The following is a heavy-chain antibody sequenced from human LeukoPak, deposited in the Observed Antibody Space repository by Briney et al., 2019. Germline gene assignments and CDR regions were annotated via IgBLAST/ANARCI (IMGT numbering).Heavy chain of an antibody. J-gene: IGHJ5*02. D-gene: IGHD1-26*01. Sequence: SETLSLTCTVAGGSISSGGYYWSWIRQHLGKGLEWIGYIDYSGSTYYNPSLKSRVTISVDTSKNQFSLKLSSVTAADTAVYYCARGNFGIVGAPTVYNWFDPWGQGTLVTVSS. V-gene: IGHV4-31*03. CDR2: IDYSGST. CDR3: ARGNFGIVGAPTVYNWFDP. CDR1: GGSISSGGYY.